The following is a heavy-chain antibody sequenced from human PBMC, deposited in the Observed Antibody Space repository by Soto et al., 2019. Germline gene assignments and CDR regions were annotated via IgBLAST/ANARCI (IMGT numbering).Heavy chain of an antibody. J-gene: IGHJ3*02. CDR2: ISAYNGNT. CDR3: ARETEYYDSSGYYNLAFDI. Sequence: GASVKVSFKASGYTFTSYGISWVRQAPGQGLEWMGWISAYNGNTNYAQKLQGRVTMTTDTSTSTAYMELRSLRSDDTAVYYCARETEYYDSSGYYNLAFDIWGQGTMVTVSS. CDR1: GYTFTSYG. D-gene: IGHD3-22*01. V-gene: IGHV1-18*01.